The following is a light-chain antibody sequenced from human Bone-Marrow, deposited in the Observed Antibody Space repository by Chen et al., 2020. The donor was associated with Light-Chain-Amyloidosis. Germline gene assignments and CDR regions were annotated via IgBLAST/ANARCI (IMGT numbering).Light chain of an antibody. V-gene: IGKV3-15*01. CDR3: QQYNDWPRT. J-gene: IGKJ1*01. CDR1: QSVSSN. CDR2: GAS. Sequence: ETVMTQSPVTLSVSPGERVTLSCRASQSVSSNLAWYQQKPGQAPRLLIYGASTRVTGIPARFSGSGSGTEFTLTISSLQSEDFALYYCQQYNDWPRTFGQGTKVEIE.